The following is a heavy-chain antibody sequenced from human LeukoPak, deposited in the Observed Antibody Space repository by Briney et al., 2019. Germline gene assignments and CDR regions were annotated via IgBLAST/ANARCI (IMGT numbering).Heavy chain of an antibody. CDR2: IYTSGST. D-gene: IGHD3-22*01. V-gene: IGHV4-4*07. CDR1: GGSISSYY. CDR3: ASGLYYYDSSGYYLGWYFDL. Sequence: SETLSLTCTVSGGSISSYYWSWIRQPAGKGLEWIGRIYTSGSTNYNPSLKSRVTMSVDTSKNQFSLKLSSVTAADTAVYYCASGLYYYDSSGYYLGWYFDLWGRGTLVTVSS. J-gene: IGHJ2*01.